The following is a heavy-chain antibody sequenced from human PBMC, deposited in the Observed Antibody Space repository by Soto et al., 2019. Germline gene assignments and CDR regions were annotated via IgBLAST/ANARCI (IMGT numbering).Heavy chain of an antibody. CDR3: ATHAGFYDILTGPYCYYMDV. CDR1: GGSISSYY. D-gene: IGHD3-9*01. J-gene: IGHJ6*03. Sequence: SETLSLTSTVSGGSISSYYWSWIRQPPGKELEWIGYIYYSGSTNYNPSLKRRVTISEDTSKNQFSMKLSSVTAADTAVYYCATHAGFYDILTGPYCYYMDVWGKGTTDIVSS. CDR2: IYYSGST. V-gene: IGHV4-59*08.